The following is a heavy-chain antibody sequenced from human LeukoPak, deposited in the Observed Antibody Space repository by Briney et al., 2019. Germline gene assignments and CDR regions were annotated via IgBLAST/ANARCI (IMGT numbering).Heavy chain of an antibody. CDR2: ISAQHGQT. V-gene: IGHV1-18*01. Sequence: GASVKVSCKTSGYSENFYGITWVRQVAGQGLEWMGWISAQHGQTEYAPNSQDRVTMTTDTSTSTAYMELRSLRSDDTAVYYCARGSGYDPFDYWGQGTLVTVSS. CDR1: GYSENFYG. D-gene: IGHD5-12*01. J-gene: IGHJ4*02. CDR3: ARGSGYDPFDY.